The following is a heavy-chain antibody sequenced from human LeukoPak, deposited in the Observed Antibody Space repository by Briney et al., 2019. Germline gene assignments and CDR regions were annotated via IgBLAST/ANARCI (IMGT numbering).Heavy chain of an antibody. CDR1: GDSVSRSDSY. J-gene: IGHJ1*01. V-gene: IGHV4-39*01. CDR2: IYYSGRT. Sequence: PSETLSLTCSVSGDSVSRSDSYWDWIRQPPGKGLQWIGTIYYSGRTYYSPSLKSRVTMSGDTSNNQFSLNLRSVTAADTAVYYCARRRYYDGSGYLEWGQGTLLSVSS. CDR3: ARRRYYDGSGYLE. D-gene: IGHD3-22*01.